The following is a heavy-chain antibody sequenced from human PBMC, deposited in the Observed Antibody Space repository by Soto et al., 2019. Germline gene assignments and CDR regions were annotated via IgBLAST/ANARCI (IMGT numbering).Heavy chain of an antibody. CDR1: GYTFTYRY. Sequence: RASVKVSCKASGYTFTYRYLHWVRQAPGQALEWMGWITPFNGNTNYAQKFQDRVTITRDRSMSTAYMGLSSLRSEDTAMYYCASGPSIAAAGTQYNWFDPWGQGTLVTVSS. D-gene: IGHD6-13*01. CDR2: ITPFNGNT. CDR3: ASGPSIAAAGTQYNWFDP. V-gene: IGHV1-45*02. J-gene: IGHJ5*02.